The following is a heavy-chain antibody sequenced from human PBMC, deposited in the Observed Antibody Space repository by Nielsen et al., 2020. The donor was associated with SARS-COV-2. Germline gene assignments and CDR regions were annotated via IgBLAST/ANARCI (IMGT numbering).Heavy chain of an antibody. J-gene: IGHJ6*02. CDR2: ISSSSSTI. V-gene: IGHV3-48*02. D-gene: IGHD3-3*01. CDR3: ARDTYYDFWSGYPYYYYGMDV. Sequence: GESLKISCAASGFTFSSYSMNWVRQAPGKGLEWVSYISSSSSTIYYADSVKGRFTISRDNAKNSLYLQMNSLRDEDTAVYYCARDTYYDFWSGYPYYYYGMDVWGQGTTVTVSS. CDR1: GFTFSSYS.